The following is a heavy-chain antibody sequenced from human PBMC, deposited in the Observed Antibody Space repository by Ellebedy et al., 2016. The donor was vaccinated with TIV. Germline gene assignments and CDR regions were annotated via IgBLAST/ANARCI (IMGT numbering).Heavy chain of an antibody. V-gene: IGHV4-39*07. Sequence: MPSETLSLTCTVSGVSISSGGFYWGWNRQRPGRGLEWIGSIYHSGTTYYNPSLKSRVTISVDTSKNQLSLKLSSVTAADTAVYYCARDRGSVTFDSWGQGTLVTVSS. J-gene: IGHJ4*02. CDR1: GVSISSGGFY. CDR2: IYHSGTT. D-gene: IGHD1-26*01. CDR3: ARDRGSVTFDS.